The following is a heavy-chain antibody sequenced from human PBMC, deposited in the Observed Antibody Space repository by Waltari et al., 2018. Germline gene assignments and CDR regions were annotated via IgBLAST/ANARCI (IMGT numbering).Heavy chain of an antibody. CDR3: ARGRAYWFEP. V-gene: IGHV1-8*01. J-gene: IGHJ5*02. Sequence: VQKGNGQGLGLMGGNNRNSGNQGYPQKFRCGVTMSRKTAIHRAYMELSSLRSEDTVVYYCARGRAYWFEPWGQGTLVTVSS. CDR2: NNRNSGNQ.